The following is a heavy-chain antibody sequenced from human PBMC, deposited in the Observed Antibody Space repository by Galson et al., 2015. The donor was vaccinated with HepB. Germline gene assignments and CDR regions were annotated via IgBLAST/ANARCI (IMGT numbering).Heavy chain of an antibody. CDR2: ISGNGDST. D-gene: IGHD5-18*01. CDR1: GFAFDTHA. Sequence: LRISCAASGFAFDTHAMSWVRQAPGRGLEWISGISGNGDSTFSADSVKGRFTVSRDNSKNMLYVQLNSLRAEDAGLYFCAKGYGLFDSWGQGILVTVSS. CDR3: AKGYGLFDS. J-gene: IGHJ5*01. V-gene: IGHV3-23*01.